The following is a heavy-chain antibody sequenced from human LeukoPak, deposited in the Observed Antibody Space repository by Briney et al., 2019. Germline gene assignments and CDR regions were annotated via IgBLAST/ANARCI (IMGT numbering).Heavy chain of an antibody. D-gene: IGHD1-26*01. CDR1: GGSISSHY. CDR3: ARHEWELPFDY. J-gene: IGHJ4*02. V-gene: IGHV4-59*08. Sequence: SETLSLTCTVSGGSISSHYWSWIRQPPGKGLEWIGYIYYSGSTKYNPSLKSRVTISVDTSKNQFSLKLSSVTAADTAVYYCARHEWELPFDYWGQGTLVTVSS. CDR2: IYYSGST.